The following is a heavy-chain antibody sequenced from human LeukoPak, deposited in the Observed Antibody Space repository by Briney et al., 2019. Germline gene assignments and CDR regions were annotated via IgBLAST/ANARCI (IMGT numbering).Heavy chain of an antibody. D-gene: IGHD4-11*01. CDR2: INPVFHTP. J-gene: IGHJ4*02. CDR1: GGSFISYA. Sequence: SVKVSCKASGGSFISYAITWVRQAPRQGLEWMGGINPVFHTPTYAQRLQDRVTFSTDESTSTAYMELSSLRSEDTAVYYCARGRTTGELDFWGQGTLVTVSS. CDR3: ARGRTTGELDF. V-gene: IGHV1-69*05.